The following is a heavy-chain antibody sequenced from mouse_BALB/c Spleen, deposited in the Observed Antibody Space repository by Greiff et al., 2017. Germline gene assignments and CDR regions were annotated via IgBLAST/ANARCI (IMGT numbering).Heavy chain of an antibody. J-gene: IGHJ1*01. V-gene: IGHV1S81*02. CDR2: INPSNGRT. Sequence: VQLQQPGAELVKPGASVKLSCKASGYTFTSYWMHWVKQRPGQGLEWIGEINPSNGRTNYNEKFKSKATLTVDKSSSTAYMQLSSLTSEDSAVYYCARWDITTAYWYFDVWGAGTTVTVSS. CDR1: GYTFTSYW. D-gene: IGHD1-2*01. CDR3: ARWDITTAYWYFDV.